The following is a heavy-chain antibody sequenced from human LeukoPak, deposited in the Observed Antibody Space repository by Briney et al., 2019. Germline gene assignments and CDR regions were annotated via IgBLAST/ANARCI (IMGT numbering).Heavy chain of an antibody. CDR3: ARGPWVAAAGPGVVDV. D-gene: IGHD6-13*01. Sequence: SETLSLTCTVSGGSISSSSYYWGWIRQPPGKGLEWIGSIYYSGSTYYNPSLKSRVTISVDTSKNQFSLKLSSVTAADTAVYYCARGPWVAAAGPGVVDVWGKGTTVTVSS. J-gene: IGHJ6*04. V-gene: IGHV4-39*01. CDR1: GGSISSSSYY. CDR2: IYYSGST.